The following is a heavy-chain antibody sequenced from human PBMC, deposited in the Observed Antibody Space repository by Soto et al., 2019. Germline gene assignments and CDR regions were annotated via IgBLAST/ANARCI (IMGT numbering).Heavy chain of an antibody. V-gene: IGHV3-23*01. Sequence: GGSLRLSCAASGFKFSNYAMSWVRQAPGKGLEWVSLISATGGGTYYADSVKGRFTISRDNSHNTLYLQVHSLTAEDTAVYYCAKDRRAGGNSAFYFDFWGQGAQVTVPQ. CDR1: GFKFSNYA. J-gene: IGHJ4*02. D-gene: IGHD3-16*01. CDR3: AKDRRAGGNSAFYFDF. CDR2: ISATGGGT.